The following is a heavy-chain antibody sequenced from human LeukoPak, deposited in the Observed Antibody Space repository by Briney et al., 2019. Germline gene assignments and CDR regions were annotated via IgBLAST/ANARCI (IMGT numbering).Heavy chain of an antibody. D-gene: IGHD6-13*01. J-gene: IGHJ6*02. Sequence: SETLSLTCAVYGGSFSGYYWSWIRQPPGKGLEWIGEINHSGSTNYNPSLKSRVTISVDTSKNQFSLKLSSVTAADTAVYYCGRGVRQLWGGYYYGMDVWGQGTTVTVSS. CDR1: GGSFSGYY. V-gene: IGHV4-34*01. CDR2: INHSGST. CDR3: GRGVRQLWGGYYYGMDV.